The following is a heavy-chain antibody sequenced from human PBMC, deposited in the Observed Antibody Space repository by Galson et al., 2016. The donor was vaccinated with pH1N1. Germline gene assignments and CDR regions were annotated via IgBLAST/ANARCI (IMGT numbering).Heavy chain of an antibody. CDR3: ARLKLEYQVPSYWYVDL. J-gene: IGHJ2*01. CDR2: IDPSDSYT. Sequence: QSGAEVKKPGESLKISCKGSGYSFSSYWIGWVRQMPGKGLEWMGRIDPSDSYTNYRPSFQGHVTMAADRSVSTANMQWSSLEASDTAMYYCARLKLEYQVPSYWYVDLWGRGTLVTVSS. V-gene: IGHV5-10-1*01. D-gene: IGHD2-2*01. CDR1: GYSFSSYW.